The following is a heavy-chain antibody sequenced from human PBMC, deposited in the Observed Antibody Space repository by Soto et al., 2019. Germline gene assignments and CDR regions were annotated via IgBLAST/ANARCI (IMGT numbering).Heavy chain of an antibody. Sequence: GGSLRLSCAASGFTFSSYWMHWVRQAPGKGLVWVSRINSDGSSTSYADSVKGRFTISRDNAKNTLYLQMNSLRAEDTAVYYCASMSSSSVDDYWGQGTLVTVSS. CDR3: ASMSSSSVDDY. J-gene: IGHJ4*02. V-gene: IGHV3-74*01. D-gene: IGHD6-13*01. CDR2: INSDGSST. CDR1: GFTFSSYW.